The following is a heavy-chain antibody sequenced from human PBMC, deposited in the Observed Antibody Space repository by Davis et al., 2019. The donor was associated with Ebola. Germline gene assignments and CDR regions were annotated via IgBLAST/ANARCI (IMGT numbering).Heavy chain of an antibody. CDR3: ASLRRTITGMDDAFDI. Sequence: GESLKISCQDSGNSFTSHWIGWVRQMPGKGLEWMGFIYTGDSDTRYSPSFRGQVTISADKSIKTAFLQWSSLKASDTAMYYCASLRRTITGMDDAFDIWGQGTMVTVSS. D-gene: IGHD2-8*02. CDR1: GNSFTSHW. J-gene: IGHJ3*02. CDR2: IYTGDSDT. V-gene: IGHV5-51*01.